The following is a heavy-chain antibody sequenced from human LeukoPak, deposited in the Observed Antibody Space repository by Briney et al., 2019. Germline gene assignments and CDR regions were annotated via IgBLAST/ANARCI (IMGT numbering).Heavy chain of an antibody. CDR1: GFTFSDYA. J-gene: IGHJ4*02. CDR2: SAHDEVGK. CDR3: AKDRGYGEHEPFES. Sequence: GRSLRLSCVGSGFTFSDYAIHWVRQAPGKGLEWVAVSAHDEVGKQFADSVKGRFTLSRDNSRDSVHLQMNRLRDEDTAVYYCAKDRGYGEHEPFESRGLGSLVTVSS. V-gene: IGHV3-30*18. D-gene: IGHD4/OR15-4a*01.